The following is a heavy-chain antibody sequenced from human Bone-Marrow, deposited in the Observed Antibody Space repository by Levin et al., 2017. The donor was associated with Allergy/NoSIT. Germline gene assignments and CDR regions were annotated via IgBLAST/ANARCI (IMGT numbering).Heavy chain of an antibody. CDR3: ARDTAQTCSNGLCNWFDP. Sequence: VASVKVSCKASGYTFTDYYIHWVRQAPGQGLEWMGWINPNSGGTRYAQNFQGWVTMTRDTSTSTAYMELSRLRSDGTAVYYCARDTAQTCSNGLCNWFDPWGQGTLVTVSS. D-gene: IGHD2-8*01. J-gene: IGHJ5*02. CDR1: GYTFTDYY. CDR2: INPNSGGT. V-gene: IGHV1-2*04.